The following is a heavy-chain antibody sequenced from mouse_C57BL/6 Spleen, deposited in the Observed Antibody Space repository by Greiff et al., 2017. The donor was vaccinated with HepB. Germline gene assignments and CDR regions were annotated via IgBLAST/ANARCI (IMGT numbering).Heavy chain of an antibody. CDR1: GFTFSSYA. CDR3: ARNPDGYYGAMDY. D-gene: IGHD2-3*01. V-gene: IGHV5-4*01. CDR2: ISDGGSYT. Sequence: EVQVVESGGGLVKPGGSLKLSCAASGFTFSSYAMSWVRQTPEKRLEWVATISDGGSYTYYPDNVKGRFTISRDNAKNNLYLQMSHLKSEDTAMYYCARNPDGYYGAMDYWGQGTSVTVSS. J-gene: IGHJ4*01.